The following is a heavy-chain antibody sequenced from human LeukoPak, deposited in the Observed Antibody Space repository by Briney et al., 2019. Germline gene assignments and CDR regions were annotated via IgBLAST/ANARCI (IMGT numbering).Heavy chain of an antibody. CDR3: ARDPPTPGYSSSWRDYYYYGMDV. CDR1: GGTFSSYA. V-gene: IGHV1-69*04. Sequence: SVKVSCTASGGTFSSYAISWVRQAPGQGLEWMGRIIPIFGIANYAQKFQGRVTITADKSTSTAYMELSSLRSEDTAVYYCARDPPTPGYSSSWRDYYYYGMDVWGQGTTVTVSS. CDR2: IIPIFGIA. J-gene: IGHJ6*02. D-gene: IGHD6-13*01.